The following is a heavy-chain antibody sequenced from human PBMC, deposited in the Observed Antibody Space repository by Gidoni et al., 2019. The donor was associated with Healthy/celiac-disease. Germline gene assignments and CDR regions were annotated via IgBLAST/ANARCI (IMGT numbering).Heavy chain of an antibody. Sequence: EVQRVESGGGLVKPVGSLRLSCAHSGFTYGSESMSWVRQAPGKGLEWVSSISSSSGYILYADSVKGRFTIARSNAKNSLYLPLNRLRAEDTALYYCASAYYDFWSTNYYSYYVDFWGQGTTVTVSS. D-gene: IGHD3-3*01. CDR3: ASAYYDFWSTNYYSYYVDF. V-gene: IGHV3-21*01. J-gene: IGHJ6*03. CDR1: GFTYGSES. CDR2: ISSSSGYI.